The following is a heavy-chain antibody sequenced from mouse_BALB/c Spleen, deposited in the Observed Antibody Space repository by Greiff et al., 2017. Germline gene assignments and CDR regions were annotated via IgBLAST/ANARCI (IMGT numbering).Heavy chain of an antibody. CDR3: VRDYAMDY. V-gene: IGHV2-9-2*01. CDR1: GFSLTSYD. J-gene: IGHJ4*01. Sequence: VQLVESGPGLVAPSQSLSITCTVSGFSLTSYDISWIRQPPGKGLEWLGVIWTGGGTNYNSAFMSRLSISKDNSKSQVFLKMNSLQTDDTAIYYCVRDYAMDYWGQGTSVTVSS. CDR2: IWTGGGT.